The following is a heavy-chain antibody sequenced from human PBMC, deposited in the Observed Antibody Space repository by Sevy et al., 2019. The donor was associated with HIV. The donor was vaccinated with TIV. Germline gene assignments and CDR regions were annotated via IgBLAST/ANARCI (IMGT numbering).Heavy chain of an antibody. D-gene: IGHD3-16*01. V-gene: IGHV3-23*01. Sequence: RGCLRLSCAASGLTLTTTGMSWVRQAPGKGLERVAGVTSDGTTYYADSVRDRFTVSRDNSKNTLYLQLNSLRADDTAVFYCAGGDTTMITDLDYWGQGTLVTVSS. CDR2: VTSDGTT. J-gene: IGHJ4*02. CDR1: GLTLTTTG. CDR3: AGGDTTMITDLDY.